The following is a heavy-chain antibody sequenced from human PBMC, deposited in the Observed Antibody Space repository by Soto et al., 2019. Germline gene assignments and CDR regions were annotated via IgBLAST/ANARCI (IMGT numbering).Heavy chain of an antibody. V-gene: IGHV1-3*01. Sequence: ASVKVSCKASGYTFTTYAMHWVRQAPGQRLEWMGWINAGNGNTKYSQKFQGRVTITRDTSASTAYMELSSLRSEDTAVYYCARGPITMIRYYFDVWGQGTLVTVSS. CDR3: ARGPITMIRYYFDV. CDR2: INAGNGNT. CDR1: GYTFTTYA. J-gene: IGHJ4*02. D-gene: IGHD3-22*01.